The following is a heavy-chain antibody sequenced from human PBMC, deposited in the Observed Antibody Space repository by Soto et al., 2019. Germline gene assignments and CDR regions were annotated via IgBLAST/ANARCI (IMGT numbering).Heavy chain of an antibody. CDR3: ARDVYDSSGYYLEYFQH. V-gene: IGHV3-23*01. D-gene: IGHD3-22*01. J-gene: IGHJ1*01. CDR1: GFTFSTYA. CDR2: ISPNGRNT. Sequence: GGSLRLSCAASGFTFSTYALTWARQAPGKGLEWVSAISPNGRNTYYIDSVKGRFTISRDNSKNTLYLQMNSLRAEDTAVYYCARDVYDSSGYYLEYFQHWGQGTLVTVSS.